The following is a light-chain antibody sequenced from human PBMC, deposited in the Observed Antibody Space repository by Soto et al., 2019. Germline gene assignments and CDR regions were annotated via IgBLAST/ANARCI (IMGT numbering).Light chain of an antibody. V-gene: IGKV1-5*01. CDR1: QNIRNW. J-gene: IGKJ5*01. CDR3: QHDNSYST. CDR2: DAS. Sequence: DIQRPQSPSTLSASVDDSVTIPCRARQNIRNWLAWDHQKPGKAPNPRIYDASSLTSGDPARFSGSGSGTEFTLYISSLQPDDFAAYCGQHDNSYSTFGQGTRLEIK.